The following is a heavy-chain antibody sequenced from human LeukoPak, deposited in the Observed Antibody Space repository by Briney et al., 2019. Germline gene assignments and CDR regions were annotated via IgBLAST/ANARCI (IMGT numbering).Heavy chain of an antibody. CDR3: ARDGALRGYDILIGLDY. CDR2: ISSSSSYI. D-gene: IGHD3-9*01. CDR1: GFTFSSYS. Sequence: GGSLRLSCAASGFTFSSYSMNWVRQAPGKGLEWVSSISSSSSYIYYADSVKGRFTISRDNAKNSLYLQMNSLRAEDTAVYYCARDGALRGYDILIGLDYWGQGTLVTVSS. J-gene: IGHJ4*02. V-gene: IGHV3-21*01.